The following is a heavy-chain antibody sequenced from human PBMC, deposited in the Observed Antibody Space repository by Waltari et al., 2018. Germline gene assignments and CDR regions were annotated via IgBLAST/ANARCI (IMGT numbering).Heavy chain of an antibody. D-gene: IGHD3-22*01. Sequence: QVQLVQSGAEVKKPGASVKVSCKVSGYTLTELSMHWVRQAPGKGLEWMGGFDPEDGETIYAQKFQGRVTMTEDTSTDTAYMELSSLRSEDTAVYYCAIHPTSGYYSTGAFDIWGQGTMVTVSS. J-gene: IGHJ3*02. CDR3: AIHPTSGYYSTGAFDI. CDR1: GYTLTELS. CDR2: FDPEDGET. V-gene: IGHV1-24*01.